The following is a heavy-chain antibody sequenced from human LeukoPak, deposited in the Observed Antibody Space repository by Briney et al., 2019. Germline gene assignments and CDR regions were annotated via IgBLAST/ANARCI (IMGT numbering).Heavy chain of an antibody. Sequence: ASVKVSCKASGYTFTGYYMHWVRQAPGQGLGWMGWINPNSGGTNYAQKFQGRVTMTRDTSISTAYMELSRLRSDDTAVYYCARYYDFWSGYFWGGNWFDPWGQGTLVTVSS. CDR3: ARYYDFWSGYFWGGNWFDP. CDR2: INPNSGGT. V-gene: IGHV1-2*02. D-gene: IGHD3-3*01. CDR1: GYTFTGYY. J-gene: IGHJ5*02.